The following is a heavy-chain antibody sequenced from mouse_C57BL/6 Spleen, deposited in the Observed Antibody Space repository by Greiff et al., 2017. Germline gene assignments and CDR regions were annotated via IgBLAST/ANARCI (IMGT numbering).Heavy chain of an antibody. V-gene: IGHV2-5*01. CDR2: LWRGGST. Sequence: VKLMESGPGLVQPSQSLSITCTVSGFSLTSYGVHWVRQSPGKGLEWLGVLWRGGSTDYNAAFMSRLSISKANSKSQVFFKMNSLQADDTAICYGAKTGSKGGYAMDYWGQGTSVTVSS. D-gene: IGHD1-1*01. CDR3: AKTGSKGGYAMDY. CDR1: GFSLTSYG. J-gene: IGHJ4*01.